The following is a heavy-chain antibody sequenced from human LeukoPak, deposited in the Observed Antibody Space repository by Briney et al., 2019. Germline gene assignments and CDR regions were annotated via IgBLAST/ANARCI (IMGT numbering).Heavy chain of an antibody. CDR3: AWYSGWNDAFDI. J-gene: IGHJ3*02. CDR1: GYTFTSYD. CDR2: MNPNSGNT. D-gene: IGHD6-19*01. V-gene: IGHV1-8*01. Sequence: ASVKVSCKASGYTFTSYDINWVRQATGQGLEWMGWMNPNSGNTGYAQKFQGRVTMTRNTSISTAYMELSSLRSEDTAVYYCAWYSGWNDAFDIWGQGTMATVSS.